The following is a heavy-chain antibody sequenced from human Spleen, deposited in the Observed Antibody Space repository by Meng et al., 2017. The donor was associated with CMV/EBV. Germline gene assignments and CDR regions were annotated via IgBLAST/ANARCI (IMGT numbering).Heavy chain of an antibody. CDR3: ARHDSSGYITPQYYFDY. CDR1: GYTFTSYG. V-gene: IGHV1-18*01. Sequence: QVQLVQSGAEVKKPGASVKVSCKASGYTFTSYGIIWVRQAPGQGLEWMGWISAYNGNTNYAQKLQGRVTMTTDTSTSTAYMELRSLRSDDTAVYYCARHDSSGYITPQYYFDYWGQGTLVTVSS. D-gene: IGHD3-22*01. CDR2: ISAYNGNT. J-gene: IGHJ4*02.